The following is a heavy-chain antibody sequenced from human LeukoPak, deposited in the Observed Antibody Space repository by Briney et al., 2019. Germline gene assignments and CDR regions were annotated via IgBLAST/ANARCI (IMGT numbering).Heavy chain of an antibody. V-gene: IGHV1-69*06. D-gene: IGHD5-18*01. CDR3: ARVVDTAMVGY. Sequence: SVKVSCKASGGTFSSYAISWLRQDPGQGLEWMGGIIPIFGTANYAQKFQGRVTITADKSTSTAYMELSSLRSEDTAVYYCARVVDTAMVGYWGQGTLVTVSS. J-gene: IGHJ4*02. CDR1: GGTFSSYA. CDR2: IIPIFGTA.